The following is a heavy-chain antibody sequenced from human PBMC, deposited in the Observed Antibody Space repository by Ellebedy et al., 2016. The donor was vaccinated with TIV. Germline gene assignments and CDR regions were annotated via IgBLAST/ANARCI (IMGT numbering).Heavy chain of an antibody. V-gene: IGHV3-23*01. CDR3: SKERATGSYSTDVCDI. CDR1: GFTFNNYA. Sequence: GESLKISCAASGFTFNNYAMTWVRQALGKGLEWISTIGVKTYYADSVKGRFTISRDNSRNTVYLQMNSLTAEDTAVYYCSKERATGSYSTDVCDIWGQGTMVTVSS. CDR2: IGVKT. J-gene: IGHJ3*02. D-gene: IGHD1-26*01.